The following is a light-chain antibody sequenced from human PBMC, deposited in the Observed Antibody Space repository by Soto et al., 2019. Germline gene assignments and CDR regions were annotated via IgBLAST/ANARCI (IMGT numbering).Light chain of an antibody. CDR2: LAS. J-gene: IGKJ4*01. V-gene: IGKV2-28*01. Sequence: DIVMTQLPVSLPVTPGEPASISCRSSQSLLHSDGYNYLDWYLQKPGQSPHLLIYLASNRASGVQDRVSGSGSGTDFTLRISRVEAEDVGTYYGIQALHSLSFGGRTKVEI. CDR3: IQALHSLS. CDR1: QSLLHSDGYNY.